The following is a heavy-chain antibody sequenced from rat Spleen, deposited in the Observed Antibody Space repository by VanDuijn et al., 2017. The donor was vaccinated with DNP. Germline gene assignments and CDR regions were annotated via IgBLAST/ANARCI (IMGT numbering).Heavy chain of an antibody. D-gene: IGHD1-12*02. CDR1: GFIFSDYN. V-gene: IGHV5-7*01. CDR2: IINDGGST. J-gene: IGHJ2*01. Sequence: EVQLVESGGGLVQPGRSLKLSCAASGFIFSDYNMAWVRQAPKKGLEWVATIINDGGSTYCGDSVKGRFTISRDNAKNTQYLQMDSLRSEDTATYYCARHVGGSYYYPDYWGQGVMVTVSS. CDR3: ARHVGGSYYYPDY.